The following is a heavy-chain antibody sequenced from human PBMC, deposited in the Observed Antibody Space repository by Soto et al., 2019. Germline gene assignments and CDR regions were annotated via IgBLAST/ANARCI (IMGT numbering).Heavy chain of an antibody. CDR2: INAGNGNT. V-gene: IGHV1-3*01. CDR3: GRDLRDWDSGSSSYDY. J-gene: IGHJ4*02. CDR1: GYTFTSYA. D-gene: IGHD1-26*01. Sequence: ASVKVSCKASGYTFTSYAMNWVRQAPGQRLEWMGWINAGNGNTKYSQKFQGRVTITRDTSASTAYMELSSPRSEDTAVYYCGRDLRDWDSGSSSYDYWGQGTLVTVSS.